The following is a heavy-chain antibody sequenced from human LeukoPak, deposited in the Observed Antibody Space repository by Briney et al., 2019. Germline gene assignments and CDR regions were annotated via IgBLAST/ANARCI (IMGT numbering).Heavy chain of an antibody. J-gene: IGHJ4*02. D-gene: IGHD6-13*01. CDR3: AARAATGTIVDS. CDR1: GGSISTSSYY. CDR2: MYYSGTT. Sequence: SETLSLTCTVSGGSISTSSYYWGWICQPPGKGLEWIGNMYYSGTTYYDPSLKSRVTMSVDTSKNQFSLRLTSVAAADTAVYYCAARAATGTIVDSWGQGTLATVSS. V-gene: IGHV4-39*01.